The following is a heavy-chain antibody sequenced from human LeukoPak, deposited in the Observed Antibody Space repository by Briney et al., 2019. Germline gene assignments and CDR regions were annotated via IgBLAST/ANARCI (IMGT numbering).Heavy chain of an antibody. CDR2: ISRNGGST. V-gene: IGHV3-64*01. J-gene: IGHJ3*02. D-gene: IGHD4-17*01. Sequence: GGSLRLSCAASGFTFSNYAIHWVRQAPGKGLEYVSAISRNGGSTYYANSVKGRFTISRDNSKNTLFLQMGSLRAEDMAVYYCARVGDIDAFDIWGQGTRVTVSS. CDR3: ARVGDIDAFDI. CDR1: GFTFSNYA.